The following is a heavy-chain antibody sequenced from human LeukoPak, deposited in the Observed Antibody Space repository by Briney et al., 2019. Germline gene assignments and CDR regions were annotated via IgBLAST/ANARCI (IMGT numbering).Heavy chain of an antibody. CDR1: GFTFNIYA. J-gene: IGHJ4*02. Sequence: GSLRLSCAASGFTFNIYAMSWVRQVPGKGLEWVSAISGSGGSTYYADSVKGRFTISRDNSKNTLYLQMNSLRAEDTAVYYCAKEGYYDTSGYYSQYFDFWGQGTLVTVSS. V-gene: IGHV3-23*01. CDR3: AKEGYYDTSGYYSQYFDF. D-gene: IGHD3-22*01. CDR2: ISGSGGST.